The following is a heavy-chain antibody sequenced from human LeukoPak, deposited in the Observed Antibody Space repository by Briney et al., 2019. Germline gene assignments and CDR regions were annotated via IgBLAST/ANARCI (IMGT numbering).Heavy chain of an antibody. CDR2: ITGSGATT. CDR3: AKRFPPVGATLQYYFDY. Sequence: GGSLRLSCAASGFTFSNYGMSWVRQAPGKGLEWVSAITGSGATTYYADFVKGRFTISRDNSKNTLYLQMNSLRAEDTAVYYCAKRFPPVGATLQYYFDYWGQGTLVTVSS. D-gene: IGHD1-26*01. V-gene: IGHV3-23*01. CDR1: GFTFSNYG. J-gene: IGHJ4*02.